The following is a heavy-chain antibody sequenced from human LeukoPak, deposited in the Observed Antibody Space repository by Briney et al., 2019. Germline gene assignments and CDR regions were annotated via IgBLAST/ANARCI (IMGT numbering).Heavy chain of an antibody. CDR2: INPNSGDT. CDR1: GYTFTGHY. CDR3: AKAKPQGSDRDFDY. D-gene: IGHD1-14*01. V-gene: IGHV1-2*06. J-gene: IGHJ4*02. Sequence: GASVKVSCKTSGYTFTGHYMHWVRQAPGQGLEWMGRINPNSGDTNYAQKFQGRVTMTGDTSITTAYMELNSLRSDDTAVYYCAKAKPQGSDRDFDYWGQGTLVTVSS.